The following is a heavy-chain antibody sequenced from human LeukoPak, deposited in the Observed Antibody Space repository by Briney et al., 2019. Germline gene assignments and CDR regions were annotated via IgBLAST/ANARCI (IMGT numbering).Heavy chain of an antibody. CDR3: ARGLAAAGKGGWFDP. CDR1: GGSISSSNW. D-gene: IGHD6-13*01. CDR2: IYHSGST. Sequence: PSGTLSLTCAVSGGSISSSNWWSWVRQPPGKGLEWIGEIYHSGSTNYNPSLKSRVTISVDKSKNQFSLKLSSVTAADTAVYYCARGLAAAGKGGWFDPWGQGTLVTVSS. J-gene: IGHJ5*02. V-gene: IGHV4-4*02.